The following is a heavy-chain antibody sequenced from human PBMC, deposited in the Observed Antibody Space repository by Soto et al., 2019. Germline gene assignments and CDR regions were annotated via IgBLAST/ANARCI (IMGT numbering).Heavy chain of an antibody. V-gene: IGHV1-69*12. Sequence: QVQLVQSGAEVKKPGSSVKVSCKASGGTFSSYAISWVRQAPGQGLEWMGGIIPIFGTANYAQKFQGRVTITADXSXSXXYMALSSLRSEDPAVYYCAGPPELTRIYYYYGMDVWGQGTTVTVSS. CDR3: AGPPELTRIYYYYGMDV. CDR2: IIPIFGTA. J-gene: IGHJ6*02. D-gene: IGHD1-7*01. CDR1: GGTFSSYA.